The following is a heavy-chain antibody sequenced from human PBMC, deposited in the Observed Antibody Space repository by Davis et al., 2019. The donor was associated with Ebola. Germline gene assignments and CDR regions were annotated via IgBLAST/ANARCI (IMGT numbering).Heavy chain of an antibody. V-gene: IGHV3-21*04. Sequence: GGSLRLSCAASGFMFSFHRMNWVRQAPGKGLEWVSSISGSGDYIYYADSVKGRFTISRDNAKNSLHLQMNSLRAEDTAVYYCARDLATVTTEGDYWGQGTLVTVSS. CDR3: ARDLATVTTEGDY. CDR2: ISGSGDYI. CDR1: GFMFSFHR. J-gene: IGHJ4*02. D-gene: IGHD4-11*01.